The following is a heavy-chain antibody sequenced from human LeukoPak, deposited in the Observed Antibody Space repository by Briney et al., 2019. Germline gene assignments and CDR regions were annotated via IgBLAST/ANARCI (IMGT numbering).Heavy chain of an antibody. J-gene: IGHJ4*02. D-gene: IGHD4-17*01. CDR3: ARNGGRDGDYIYFDY. Sequence: SVKVSCKASGGTFSSYAISWVRQAPGQGLEWMGGIIPVFGTANYAQKFQGRATITTDESTSTAYMELSSLRSEDTAVYYCARNGGRDGDYIYFDYWGQGTLVTVSS. CDR2: IIPVFGTA. CDR1: GGTFSSYA. V-gene: IGHV1-69*05.